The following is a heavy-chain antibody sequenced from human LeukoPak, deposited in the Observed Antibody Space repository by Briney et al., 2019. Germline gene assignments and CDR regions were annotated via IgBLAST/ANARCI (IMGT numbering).Heavy chain of an antibody. V-gene: IGHV3-74*01. CDR1: RFTFSSYW. D-gene: IGHD7-27*01. Sequence: GGPLRLSCAASRFTFSSYWMHCARQVPGKGLVWVSHLDTDGTDTIYADSGKGRLTISRDNDKHTLYLKMNSLRVEDTAVYYCGRGYLGLDYWGQGILVTVSS. J-gene: IGHJ4*02. CDR3: GRGYLGLDY. CDR2: LDTDGTDT.